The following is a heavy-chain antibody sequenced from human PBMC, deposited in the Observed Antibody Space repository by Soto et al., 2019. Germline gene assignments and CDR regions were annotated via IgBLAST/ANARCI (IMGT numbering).Heavy chain of an antibody. CDR1: GYTFTTYD. CDR2: ISTYNGNT. Sequence: QVQLVQSGAEVKKPGASVKVSCKASGYTFTTYDISWVRQAPGQGLEWMGRISTYNGNTNYPQSLQGRLTMTTDTSTTTAYMELRSLRSDEPAVYYCARDPYHVLMVNAPNLYGMDVWGKGTTVTVSS. J-gene: IGHJ6*04. CDR3: ARDPYHVLMVNAPNLYGMDV. V-gene: IGHV1-18*01. D-gene: IGHD2-8*01.